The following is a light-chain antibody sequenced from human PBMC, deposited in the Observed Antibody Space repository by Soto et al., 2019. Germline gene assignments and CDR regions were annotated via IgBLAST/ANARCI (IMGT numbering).Light chain of an antibody. V-gene: IGKV3-11*01. CDR3: QPRDT. CDR1: QSISRY. Sequence: EIVLTQSPVTLSLSPGERATLSCRASQSISRYLAWYQQKPGQAPRLYIYDASNRATGSPARFSGSGSGTDFTLTISSLEPEDFAVYYCQPRDTFGLGNKLELK. CDR2: DAS. J-gene: IGKJ2*01.